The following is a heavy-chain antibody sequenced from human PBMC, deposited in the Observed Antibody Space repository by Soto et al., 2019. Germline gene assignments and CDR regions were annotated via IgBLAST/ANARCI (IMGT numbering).Heavy chain of an antibody. Sequence: PSETLSLTCAVYGGSFSGYYWSWIRQPPGKGLEWIGEINHSGSTNYNPSLKSRVTISVDTSKNQFSLKLSSVTAADTAVYYCARTCSGGSCWVDYWGQGTLVTVSS. CDR2: INHSGST. CDR1: GGSFSGYY. J-gene: IGHJ4*02. V-gene: IGHV4-34*01. CDR3: ARTCSGGSCWVDY. D-gene: IGHD2-15*01.